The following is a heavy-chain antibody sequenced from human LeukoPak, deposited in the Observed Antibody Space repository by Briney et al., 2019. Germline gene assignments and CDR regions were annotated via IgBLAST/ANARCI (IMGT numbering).Heavy chain of an antibody. V-gene: IGHV3-23*01. CDR2: ISGSGAYT. D-gene: IGHD3-10*01. CDR1: GFTFSSYA. Sequence: PGGSLRLSCTASGFTFSSYAMSWVRQAPGKGLEWVSAISGSGAYTYYADSVKGRFTISRDNSKNTLYLQMNSLRVEDTSLYYCAKDYRGSESLFDYWGQGALVTVSS. J-gene: IGHJ4*02. CDR3: AKDYRGSESLFDY.